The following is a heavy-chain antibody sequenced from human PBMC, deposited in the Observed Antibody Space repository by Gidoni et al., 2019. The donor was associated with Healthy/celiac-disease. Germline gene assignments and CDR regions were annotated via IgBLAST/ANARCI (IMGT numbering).Heavy chain of an antibody. CDR1: GYTLTELS. D-gene: IGHD3-10*02. CDR2: FDPEDGET. CDR3: ATDLETLFGDGGYNWFDP. Sequence: QVQLVQSGAEVKKPGASVKVSCKVSGYTLTELSMHWVRQAPGKGLEWMGGFDPEDGETIYAQKFQGRVTMTEDTSTDTAYMELSSLRSEDTAVYYCATDLETLFGDGGYNWFDPWGQGTLVTVSS. J-gene: IGHJ5*02. V-gene: IGHV1-24*01.